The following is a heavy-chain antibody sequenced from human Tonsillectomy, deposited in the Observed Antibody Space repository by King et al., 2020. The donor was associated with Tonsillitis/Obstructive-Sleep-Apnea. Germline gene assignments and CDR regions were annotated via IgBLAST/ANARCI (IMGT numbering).Heavy chain of an antibody. Sequence: VQLVESGGGLVHPGGSLRLSCAASAFTFSSYEMNWVRQAPGKGLEWVSYITSSGSTMYYADSVKGRFTISRDNAKKSLYLQMNSLRAEETAVYYCARDLDVNWFDPWGQGTLVTVSS. CDR2: ITSSGSTM. D-gene: IGHD3-3*01. CDR1: AFTFSSYE. V-gene: IGHV3-48*03. CDR3: ARDLDVNWFDP. J-gene: IGHJ5*02.